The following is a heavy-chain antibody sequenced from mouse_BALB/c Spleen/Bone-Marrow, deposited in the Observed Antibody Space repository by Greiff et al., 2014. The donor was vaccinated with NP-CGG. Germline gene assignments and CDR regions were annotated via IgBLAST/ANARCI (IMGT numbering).Heavy chain of an antibody. CDR3: ARDGNYPAWFAY. CDR2: IYPGDGDT. Sequence: VQLQQSGAELARPGASVKLSCKASGYTFTSYRMQWVKQRPGQGLEWIGAIYPGDGDTRYTQKFKGKATLTADKSSSTAYMQLSSLASEDSAVYYCARDGNYPAWFAYWGQGTLVTVSA. V-gene: IGHV1-87*01. CDR1: GYTFTSYR. D-gene: IGHD2-1*01. J-gene: IGHJ3*01.